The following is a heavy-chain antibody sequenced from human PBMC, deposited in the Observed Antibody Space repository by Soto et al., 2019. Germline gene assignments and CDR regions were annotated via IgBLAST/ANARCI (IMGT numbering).Heavy chain of an antibody. Sequence: SETLSLTCTVSGGSISSYYWSWIRQPAVKVLEWIGRIYTSGSTNYNPSLKSRVTMSVDTSKNQFSLKLSSVTAAGTAVYYCARGAHIVVVPAAMDDWFDPWGQGTLVTVS. D-gene: IGHD2-2*01. CDR3: ARGAHIVVVPAAMDDWFDP. CDR2: IYTSGST. CDR1: GGSISSYY. J-gene: IGHJ5*02. V-gene: IGHV4-4*07.